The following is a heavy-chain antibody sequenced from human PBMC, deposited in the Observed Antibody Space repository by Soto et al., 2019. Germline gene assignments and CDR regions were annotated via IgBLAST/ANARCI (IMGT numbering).Heavy chain of an antibody. V-gene: IGHV3-48*02. CDR1: GFTFSSYS. Sequence: PGGSLRLSCAASGFTFSSYSMNWVRQAPGKGLEWVSYISSSSSTIYYADSVKGRFTISRDNAKNSLYLQMNSLRDEDTAVYYCARAPDFGSAVAGIDYWGQGTLVTVSS. CDR3: ARAPDFGSAVAGIDY. D-gene: IGHD6-19*01. J-gene: IGHJ4*02. CDR2: ISSSSSTI.